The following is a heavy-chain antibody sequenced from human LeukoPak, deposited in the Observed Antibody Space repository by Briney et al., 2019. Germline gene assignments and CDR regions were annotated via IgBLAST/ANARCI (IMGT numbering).Heavy chain of an antibody. V-gene: IGHV4-38-2*01. J-gene: IGHJ4*02. Sequence: SETLSLTCAVSGYSISSGYYWGWIRQPPGKGLEWIGSIYHSGSTYYNPSLKSRVTISVDTSKNQFSLKLSSVTAADTAVYYCARLIIVTGSRFDYCGQGTLVTVSS. CDR1: GYSISSGYY. D-gene: IGHD1-20*01. CDR2: IYHSGST. CDR3: ARLIIVTGSRFDY.